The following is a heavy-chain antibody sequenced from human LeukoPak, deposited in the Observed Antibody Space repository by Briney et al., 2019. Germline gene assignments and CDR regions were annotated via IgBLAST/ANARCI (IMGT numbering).Heavy chain of an antibody. J-gene: IGHJ4*02. V-gene: IGHV4-39*01. CDR3: ARQNFSFWYYGSGSPYYFDY. Sequence: PSETLSLTCTVSGGSISSSSYSWGWIRQPPGKGLEWIGSIYYSGSTYYNPSLKSRVTISVDTSKNQFSLKLSSVTAADTAVYYCARQNFSFWYYGSGSPYYFDYWGQGTLVTVSS. CDR2: IYYSGST. CDR1: GGSISSSSYS. D-gene: IGHD3-10*01.